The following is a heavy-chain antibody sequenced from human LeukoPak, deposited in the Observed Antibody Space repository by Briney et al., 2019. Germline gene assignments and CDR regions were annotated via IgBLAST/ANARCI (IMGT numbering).Heavy chain of an antibody. J-gene: IGHJ5*02. CDR1: GGSISSYY. CDR3: ARAKGYCDSRYNWFDP. CDR2: IYYSGST. Sequence: SETLSLTCTVSGGSISSYYWSWIRQPPGKGLEWIGYIYYSGSTNYNPSLKSRVTISVDTSKNQFSLKLSSVTAADTAVYYCARAKGYCDSRYNWFDPWGQGTLVTVSS. V-gene: IGHV4-59*01. D-gene: IGHD3-22*01.